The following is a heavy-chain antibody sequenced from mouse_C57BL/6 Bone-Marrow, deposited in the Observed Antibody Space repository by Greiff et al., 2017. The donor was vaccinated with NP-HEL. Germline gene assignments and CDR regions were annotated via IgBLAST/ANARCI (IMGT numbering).Heavy chain of an antibody. CDR3: AKKSLLYYYAMDY. J-gene: IGHJ4*01. CDR1: GFSLTSYG. Sequence: VKLMESGPGLVQPSQSLSITCTVSGFSLTSYGVHWVRQSPGKGLEWLGVIWRGGSTDYNAAFMSRLSITKDNSKSQVFFKMNSLQADDTAIYYCAKKSLLYYYAMDYWGQGTSVTVSS. D-gene: IGHD6-2*01. V-gene: IGHV2-5*01. CDR2: IWRGGST.